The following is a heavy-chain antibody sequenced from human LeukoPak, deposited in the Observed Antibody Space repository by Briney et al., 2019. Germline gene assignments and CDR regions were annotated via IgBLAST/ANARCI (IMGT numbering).Heavy chain of an antibody. CDR1: GFAFSRYA. V-gene: IGHV3-23*01. D-gene: IGHD6-19*01. J-gene: IGHJ4*02. Sequence: GGSLRLSCAVSGFAFSRYAMSWVRQGPGKGLEWLASITNNNGKTYYAYSVKGRFTISRDESENTVYLQMNSLRSEDTAIYYCAKDHPSSGWPTFEYWGQGTLVTVSS. CDR2: ITNNNGKT. CDR3: AKDHPSSGWPTFEY.